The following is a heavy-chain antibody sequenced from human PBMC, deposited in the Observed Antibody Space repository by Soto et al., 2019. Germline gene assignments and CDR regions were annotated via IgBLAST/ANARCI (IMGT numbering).Heavy chain of an antibody. Sequence: GGSLRLSCAASVFTFSSYSMNWVRQAPGKGLEWVSSISSSSSTIYYADSVKGRFTISRDNAKNSLYLQMNSLRDEDTAVYYCARDTVVSPYYYYGMDVRGQGTTVTVSS. D-gene: IGHD2-15*01. CDR3: ARDTVVSPYYYYGMDV. CDR1: VFTFSSYS. V-gene: IGHV3-48*02. CDR2: ISSSSSTI. J-gene: IGHJ6*02.